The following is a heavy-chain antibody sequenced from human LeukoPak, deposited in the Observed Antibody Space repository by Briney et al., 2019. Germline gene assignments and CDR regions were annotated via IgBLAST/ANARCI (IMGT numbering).Heavy chain of an antibody. Sequence: GGSLRLSCAASGFTFSSYSMIWVRQAPGKGLEWVSYISDSSHAIYHADSVKGRFTISRDNAKNSLYLQMNSLRAEDTAMYYCAKGALRYSSCYDYWGQGTPVTVSS. D-gene: IGHD6-25*01. V-gene: IGHV3-48*04. J-gene: IGHJ4*02. CDR1: GFTFSSYS. CDR2: ISDSSHAI. CDR3: AKGALRYSSCYDY.